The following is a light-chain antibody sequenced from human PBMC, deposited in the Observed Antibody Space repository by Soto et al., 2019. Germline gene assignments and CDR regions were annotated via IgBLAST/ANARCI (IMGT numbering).Light chain of an antibody. CDR3: QQYNNWPRT. Sequence: EIVLTQSPATLSVFPGERATLSCLASQSVSSDLAWYHQKPGQAPRLLIYGASTRATGIPARFSGSGSGTEFTLTINSLQSEDFAVYYCQQYNNWPRTFGQGTKVDIK. J-gene: IGKJ1*01. CDR2: GAS. V-gene: IGKV3-15*01. CDR1: QSVSSD.